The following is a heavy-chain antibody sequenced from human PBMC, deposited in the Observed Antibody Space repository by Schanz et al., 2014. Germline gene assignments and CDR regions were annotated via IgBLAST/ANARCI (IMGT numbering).Heavy chain of an antibody. J-gene: IGHJ4*02. CDR3: ARPRFDYGEVDY. V-gene: IGHV3-23*04. D-gene: IGHD4-17*01. CDR2: LSGSGGST. CDR1: GFTFSSYA. Sequence: EVQLVESGGGLVKPGGSLRLSCVASGFTFSSYAMSWVRQAPGKGLEWVSALSGSGGSTYYADSVKGRFTISRDRFQNTLYLRMSSLRAEDTAVYYCARPRFDYGEVDYWGQGTLVTVSS.